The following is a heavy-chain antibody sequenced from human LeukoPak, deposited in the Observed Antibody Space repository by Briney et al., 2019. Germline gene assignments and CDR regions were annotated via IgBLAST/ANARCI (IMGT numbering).Heavy chain of an antibody. Sequence: GGSLRLSCAASGFTFSSYSMNWVRQAPGKGLEWVSYISSSSSTIYYADSVKGRFTISRDNSKNTLYLQMNSLRAEDTAVYYCARVEYYYDSSGYRPNWFDPWGQGTLVTVSS. CDR1: GFTFSSYS. J-gene: IGHJ5*02. CDR3: ARVEYYYDSSGYRPNWFDP. V-gene: IGHV3-48*01. CDR2: ISSSSSTI. D-gene: IGHD3-22*01.